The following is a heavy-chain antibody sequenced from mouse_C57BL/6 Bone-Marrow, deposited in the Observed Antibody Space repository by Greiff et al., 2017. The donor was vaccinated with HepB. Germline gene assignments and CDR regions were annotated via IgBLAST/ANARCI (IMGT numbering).Heavy chain of an antibody. J-gene: IGHJ3*01. Sequence: QVQLQQPGAELVKPGASVKLSCKASGYTFTSYWMQWVKQRPGQGLEWIGEIDPSDSYTNYNQKFKGKATLTVDTSSSTAYMQLSSLTSEDSAVYYCARRGTAQVFPFAYWGQGTLVTVSA. CDR1: GYTFTSYW. CDR2: IDPSDSYT. CDR3: ARRGTAQVFPFAY. D-gene: IGHD3-1*01. V-gene: IGHV1-50*01.